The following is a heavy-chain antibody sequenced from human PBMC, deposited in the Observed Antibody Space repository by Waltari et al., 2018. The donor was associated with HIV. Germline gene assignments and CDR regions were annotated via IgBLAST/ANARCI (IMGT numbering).Heavy chain of an antibody. D-gene: IGHD1-20*01. CDR1: GDSISSRTYY. V-gene: IGHV4-39*02. CDR3: AREWRATSWYQGGFDY. Sequence: QLQLQESGPGLVKPSETLSLTCTVSGDSISSRTYYWGWVRQPPGKGLEWFGSDHHSGRTFYNPSLKSRVTISVDTSNNQFSLKLTLVTAADTAVFYCAREWRATSWYQGGFDYWGQGTLVTVSS. CDR2: DHHSGRT. J-gene: IGHJ4*02.